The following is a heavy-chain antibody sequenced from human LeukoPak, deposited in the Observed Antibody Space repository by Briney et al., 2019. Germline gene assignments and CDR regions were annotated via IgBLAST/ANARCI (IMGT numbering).Heavy chain of an antibody. CDR3: ARDCTASHCYTPIDY. CDR1: GYTFTTYG. CDR2: ISAYNGNT. J-gene: IGHJ4*02. D-gene: IGHD2-2*02. Sequence: ASVKVSCKASGYTFTTYGITWVRQAPGQALEWMGWISAYNGNTNYAQKLQGRVTMTTDTSTSTAYMELRSLRSDDTAVYYCARDCTASHCYTPIDYWGQGTLVTVSS. V-gene: IGHV1-18*01.